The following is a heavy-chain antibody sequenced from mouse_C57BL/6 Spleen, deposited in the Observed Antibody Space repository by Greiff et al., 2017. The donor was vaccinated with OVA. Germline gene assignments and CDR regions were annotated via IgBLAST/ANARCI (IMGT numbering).Heavy chain of an antibody. J-gene: IGHJ1*03. CDR2: INPNNGGT. Sequence: VQLKESGPELVKPGASVKMSCKASGYTFTDYNMHWVKQSHGKSLEWIGYINPNNGGTSYNQKFKGKATLTVNKSSSTAYMELRSLTSEDSAVYYCARGDDGYSYWYFDVWGTGTTVTVSS. CDR1: GYTFTDYN. V-gene: IGHV1-22*01. CDR3: ARGDDGYSYWYFDV. D-gene: IGHD2-3*01.